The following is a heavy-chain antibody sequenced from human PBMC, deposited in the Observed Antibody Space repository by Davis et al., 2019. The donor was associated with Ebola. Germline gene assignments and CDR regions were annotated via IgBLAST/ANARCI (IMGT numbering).Heavy chain of an antibody. J-gene: IGHJ6*02. V-gene: IGHV4-39*01. D-gene: IGHD6-13*01. CDR2: IYYSGST. CDR3: ARASSSWFYMDV. Sequence: MPSETLSLTCTVSGGSISSSSYYWGWIRQPPGKGLEWIGSIYYSGSTYYNPSLKSRVTISVDTSKNQFSPKLSSVTAADTAVYYCARASSSWFYMDVWGQGTTVTVSS. CDR1: GGSISSSSYY.